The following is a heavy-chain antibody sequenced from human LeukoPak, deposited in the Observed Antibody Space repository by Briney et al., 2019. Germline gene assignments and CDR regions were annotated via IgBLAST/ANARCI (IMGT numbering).Heavy chain of an antibody. CDR3: AREREPAWRGVRVVTVPYFDY. Sequence: ASVKVSCKASGYTFTNYAMNWVRQAPGQGLEWMGWISAYNGNTNYAQKPQGRVTMTTDTSTSTAYMELRSLRSDDTAVYYCAREREPAWRGVRVVTVPYFDYWGQGTLVTVSS. CDR2: ISAYNGNT. CDR1: GYTFTNYA. V-gene: IGHV1-18*01. D-gene: IGHD4-23*01. J-gene: IGHJ4*02.